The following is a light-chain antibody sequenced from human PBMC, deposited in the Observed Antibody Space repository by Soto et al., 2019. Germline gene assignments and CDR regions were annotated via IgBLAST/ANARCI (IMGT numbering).Light chain of an antibody. CDR3: QEYSSF. J-gene: IGKJ4*01. CDR1: RDITRW. V-gene: IGKV1-5*01. Sequence: DIHMTQSPYTLSASVGDIVTITCRASRDITRWLAWYQQKPGRAPKVLIYEASNLQSGVPSRFSGSGSGTEFTLTISSLQPDDFGTYYCQEYSSFFGGGTRVEIK. CDR2: EAS.